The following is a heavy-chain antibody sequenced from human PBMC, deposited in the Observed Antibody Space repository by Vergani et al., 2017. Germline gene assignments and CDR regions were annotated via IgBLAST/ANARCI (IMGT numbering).Heavy chain of an antibody. J-gene: IGHJ6*03. V-gene: IGHV5-51*01. Sequence: EVQLVQSGAEVKKPGESLKISCKGSGYSFTSYWIGWVRQMPGKGLEWMGIIYPGDSDTRYSPSFQGQVTISADKSISTAYLQWSSLKASDTAMYYWARSKQQLGYYYYYMDVWGKGTTVTVSS. CDR1: GYSFTSYW. CDR2: IYPGDSDT. CDR3: ARSKQQLGYYYYYMDV. D-gene: IGHD6-13*01.